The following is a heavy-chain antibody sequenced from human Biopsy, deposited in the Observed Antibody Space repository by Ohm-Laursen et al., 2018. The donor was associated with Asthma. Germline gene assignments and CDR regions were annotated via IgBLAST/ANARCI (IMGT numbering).Heavy chain of an antibody. CDR3: ARGDSSNWSHYYFDY. V-gene: IGHV3-53*01. J-gene: IGHJ4*02. Sequence: SLRLSCSAPGFAVSRDYMFWVRQAPGKCLELVSVIYSGGTSHTADSVRGRFTLSRDYSKNTLYLQMHSLRAEDTAVYYCARGDSSNWSHYYFDYWGQGTLVTVSS. CDR2: IYSGGTS. D-gene: IGHD3-22*01. CDR1: GFAVSRDY.